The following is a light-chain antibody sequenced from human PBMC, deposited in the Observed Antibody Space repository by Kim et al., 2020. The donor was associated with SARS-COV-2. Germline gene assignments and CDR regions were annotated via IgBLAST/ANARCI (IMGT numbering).Light chain of an antibody. J-gene: IGLJ2*01. CDR2: DVS. V-gene: IGLV2-14*01. CDR1: SSDVGGYNY. CDR3: RSYTSSSTS. Sequence: QSALTQPASVSGSPGQSITISCTGTSSDVGGYNYVSWYQQHPGKAPKLMIYDVSKRPSGVSNRFSGSKSGNTASLTISGLQAEDEADYYCRSYTSSSTSFGGGTQLTVL.